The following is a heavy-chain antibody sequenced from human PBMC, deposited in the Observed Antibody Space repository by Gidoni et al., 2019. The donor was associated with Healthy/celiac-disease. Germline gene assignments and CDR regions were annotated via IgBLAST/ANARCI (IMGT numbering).Heavy chain of an antibody. Sequence: QLQLQASGPGLVKPSATLSLPCTVSGGSISSSSYYWGWNRQPPGKGLEWIGSIYYSGSTYYNPSLKSRVTISVDTSKNQFSLKLSSVTAADTAVYYCARLLLYSYVDYWGQGTLVTVSS. D-gene: IGHD5-18*01. V-gene: IGHV4-39*01. CDR1: GGSISSSSYY. J-gene: IGHJ4*02. CDR2: IYYSGST. CDR3: ARLLLYSYVDY.